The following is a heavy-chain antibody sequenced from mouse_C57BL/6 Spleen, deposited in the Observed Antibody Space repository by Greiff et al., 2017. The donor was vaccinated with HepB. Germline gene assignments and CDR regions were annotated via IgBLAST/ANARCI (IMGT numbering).Heavy chain of an antibody. CDR1: GFTFSSYA. CDR2: ISSGGDYI. D-gene: IGHD1-1*01. Sequence: EVKLVESGEGLVKPGGSLKLSCAASGFTFSSYAMSWVRQTPEKRLEWVAYISSGGDYIYYADTVKGRFTISRDNARNTLYLQMSSLKSEDTAMYYCTRDNYYGSSYSWYFDVWGTGTTVTVSS. CDR3: TRDNYYGSSYSWYFDV. J-gene: IGHJ1*03. V-gene: IGHV5-9-1*02.